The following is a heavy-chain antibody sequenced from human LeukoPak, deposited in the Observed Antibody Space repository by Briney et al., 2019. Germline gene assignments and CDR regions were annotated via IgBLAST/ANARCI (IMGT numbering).Heavy chain of an antibody. CDR2: ISTNNGDT. D-gene: IGHD3-10*01. V-gene: IGHV1-18*01. Sequence: SVKVSCKASGYTFSSYGIIWVRQAPGQGLEWMGWISTNNGDTKYAQKLQGRVTLTTDTSTSTVYMDLRSLTSDDTAVYYCAREGSYYNWFDPWGQGTLVTVSS. CDR1: GYTFSSYG. CDR3: AREGSYYNWFDP. J-gene: IGHJ5*02.